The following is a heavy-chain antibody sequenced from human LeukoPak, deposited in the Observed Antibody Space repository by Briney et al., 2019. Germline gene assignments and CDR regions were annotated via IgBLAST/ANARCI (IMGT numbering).Heavy chain of an antibody. V-gene: IGHV1-69*13. CDR2: IIPIFGTA. J-gene: IGHJ4*02. CDR3: ARAGGVCGDDCYWPFKY. CDR1: GGTFSSYA. D-gene: IGHD2-21*02. Sequence: SVKVSCKASGGTFSSYAISWVRQAPGQGLEWMGGIIPIFGTANYAQKFQGRVTITADESTSTVYMEMSSLTSEDTAVYYCARAGGVCGDDCYWPFKYWGQGTLVTVSS.